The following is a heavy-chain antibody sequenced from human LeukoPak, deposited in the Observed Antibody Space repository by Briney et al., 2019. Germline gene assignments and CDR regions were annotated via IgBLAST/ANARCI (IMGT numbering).Heavy chain of an antibody. CDR2: INPDTGGT. CDR1: GYTFTDYY. Sequence: GASVRVSFKASGYTFTDYYMHWVRQAPGQGLEWMGRINPDTGGTNSAQRFQGRVTMTRDTSIRTAYMELSSLRSDDTAVYYCAREHLFSGSENYVLHNWFDPWGQGTLVTVSS. CDR3: AREHLFSGSENYVLHNWFDP. D-gene: IGHD3-10*01. V-gene: IGHV1-2*02. J-gene: IGHJ5*02.